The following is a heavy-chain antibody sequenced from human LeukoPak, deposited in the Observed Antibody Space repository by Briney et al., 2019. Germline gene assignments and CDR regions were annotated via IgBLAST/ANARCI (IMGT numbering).Heavy chain of an antibody. Sequence: TSSETLSLTCTVSGGSISSGSYYWSWIRQPAGKGLEWIGRIYTSGSTYYNPSLKSRVTISVDTSKNQFSLKLSSVTAADTAVYYCARGPPEQDIVVVVAAPFDPWGQGTMVTVSS. CDR3: ARGPPEQDIVVVVAAPFDP. CDR1: GGSISSGSYY. CDR2: IYTSGST. D-gene: IGHD2-15*01. J-gene: IGHJ5*02. V-gene: IGHV4-61*02.